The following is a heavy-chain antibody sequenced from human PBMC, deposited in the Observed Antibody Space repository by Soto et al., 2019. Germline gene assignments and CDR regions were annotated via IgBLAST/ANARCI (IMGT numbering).Heavy chain of an antibody. Sequence: ASVKVSCKASGGTFSSYTISWVRQAPGQGLEWMGRIIPILGIANYAQKFQGRVTITADKSTSTAYMELSSLRSEDTAVYYCARVDYSSSSKGDYYYYYMDVWGKGTTVTVSS. CDR3: ARVDYSSSSKGDYYYYYMDV. CDR2: IIPILGIA. J-gene: IGHJ6*03. V-gene: IGHV1-69*02. CDR1: GGTFSSYT. D-gene: IGHD6-6*01.